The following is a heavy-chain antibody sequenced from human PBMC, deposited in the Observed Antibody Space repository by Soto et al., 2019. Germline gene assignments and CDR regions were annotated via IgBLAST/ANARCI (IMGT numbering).Heavy chain of an antibody. Sequence: PSETLSLTCSVSGDSINSHYWTWIRQPPGEGLEWIGYIYYSGSTNYNPSLKSRVTISLDTSKNQFSLKLNSVTAADTAVYYCASGAYWNFAYWGQGALVTVSS. V-gene: IGHV4-59*08. J-gene: IGHJ4*02. D-gene: IGHD1-1*01. CDR1: GDSINSHY. CDR3: ASGAYWNFAY. CDR2: IYYSGST.